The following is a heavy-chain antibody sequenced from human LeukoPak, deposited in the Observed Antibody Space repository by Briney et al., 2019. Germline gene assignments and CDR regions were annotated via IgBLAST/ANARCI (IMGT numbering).Heavy chain of an antibody. CDR2: NSGGT. CDR3: AREPPRAFWSGYLYYFDY. D-gene: IGHD3-3*01. V-gene: IGHV1-2*02. Sequence: NSGGTNYAQKFQGRVTMTRDTSISTAYMELSRLRSDDTAVYYCAREPPRAFWSGYLYYFDYWGQGTLVTVSS. J-gene: IGHJ4*02.